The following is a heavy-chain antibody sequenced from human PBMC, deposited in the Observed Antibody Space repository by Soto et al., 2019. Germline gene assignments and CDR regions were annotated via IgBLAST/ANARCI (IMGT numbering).Heavy chain of an antibody. J-gene: IGHJ6*02. CDR1: GCSISSSSYY. V-gene: IGHV4-39*01. Sequence: QLQLQESGPGLVKPSETLSLTCTVSGCSISSSSYYWGWIRQPPGKGLEWIGSIYYSGSTYYNPSLKSRVTISVDTSKNQFSLKLSSVTAADTAVYYCARHRGGGYYYYGMDVWGQGTTVTVSS. CDR3: ARHRGGGYYYYGMDV. CDR2: IYYSGST. D-gene: IGHD3-16*01.